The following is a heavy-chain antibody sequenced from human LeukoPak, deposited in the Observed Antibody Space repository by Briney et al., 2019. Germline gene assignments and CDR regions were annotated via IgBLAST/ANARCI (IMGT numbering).Heavy chain of an antibody. D-gene: IGHD3-10*01. Sequence: SVKVSCKASGGTFSSYAISWVRQAPGQGLEWMGGIIPIFGTANYAQKFQGRVTITADESTSTAYMGLSSLRSEDTAVYYCARDRGVKDREWFDPWGQGTLVTVSS. CDR2: IIPIFGTA. J-gene: IGHJ5*02. CDR1: GGTFSSYA. V-gene: IGHV1-69*13. CDR3: ARDRGVKDREWFDP.